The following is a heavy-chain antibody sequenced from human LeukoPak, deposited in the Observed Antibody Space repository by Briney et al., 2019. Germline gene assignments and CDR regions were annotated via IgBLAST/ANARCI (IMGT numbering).Heavy chain of an antibody. CDR1: GFTFDDYG. Sequence: GGSLRLSCAASGFTFDDYGMSWVRQAPGKGLEWVSGINWNGGSTGYADSVKGRFTISRDNAKNSLYLQMNSLRAEDTALYYCARVPVSTPYYYYYYMDVWGKGTTVTVSS. V-gene: IGHV3-20*04. CDR3: ARVPVSTPYYYYYYMDV. J-gene: IGHJ6*03. CDR2: INWNGGST.